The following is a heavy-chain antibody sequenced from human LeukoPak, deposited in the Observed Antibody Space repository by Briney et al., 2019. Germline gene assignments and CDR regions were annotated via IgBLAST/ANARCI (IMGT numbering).Heavy chain of an antibody. CDR1: GFTFSRYS. V-gene: IGHV3-21*01. J-gene: IGHJ4*02. Sequence: PGGSLRLSCGASGFTFSRYSMNWVRQAPGKGLEWVSSISSSGSYIYYADSVRGRFTISRDNAKNSLYLQMNSLRAEDTAVYYCARIMVATTREAFDYWGQGTLVTVSS. D-gene: IGHD5-12*01. CDR3: ARIMVATTREAFDY. CDR2: ISSSGSYI.